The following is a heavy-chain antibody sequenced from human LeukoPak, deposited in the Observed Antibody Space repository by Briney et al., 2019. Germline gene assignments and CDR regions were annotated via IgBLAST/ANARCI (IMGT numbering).Heavy chain of an antibody. CDR2: TFYRSKWYN. V-gene: IGHV6-1*01. CDR3: ARSGGTAIGNYGRATFDY. CDR1: GDSVSSNSAA. J-gene: IGHJ4*02. D-gene: IGHD1-7*01. Sequence: SQTLSLTCDISGDSVSSNSAAWNWIRQSPSRGLEWLGRTFYRSKWYNEYEVSLKSRLTINADTSKNHFSLQLNSVTPEDTAVYYCARSGGTAIGNYGRATFDYWGQGTLVTVSS.